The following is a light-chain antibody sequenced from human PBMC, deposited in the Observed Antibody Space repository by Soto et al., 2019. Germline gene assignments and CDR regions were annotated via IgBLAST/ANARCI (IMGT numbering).Light chain of an antibody. CDR3: CSYAGGCNV. CDR1: SSDVGSYKF. Sequence: QSVLTQPASVSGSPGQSITISCTGTSSDVGSYKFVSWYQQYPGKAPKLMIYEGSKRPSGVSDRFSGSKSGNTASLTISGLQAGDEADYFCCSYAGGCNVFGAGTRSPS. CDR2: EGS. J-gene: IGLJ1*01. V-gene: IGLV2-23*03.